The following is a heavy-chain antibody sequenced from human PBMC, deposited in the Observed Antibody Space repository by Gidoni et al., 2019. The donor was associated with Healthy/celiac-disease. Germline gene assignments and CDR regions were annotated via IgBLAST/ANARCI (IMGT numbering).Heavy chain of an antibody. J-gene: IGHJ6*02. D-gene: IGHD1-26*01. CDR2: IYYSGST. Sequence: QVQLQESGPGLVKPSETLSLTCTVSGGSVSSGSYYWSWIRQPPGKGLEWIGYIYYSGSTNYNPSLKSRVTISVDTSKNQFSLKLSSVTAADTAVYYCARDRWELLGYYGMDVWGQGTTVTVSS. V-gene: IGHV4-61*01. CDR3: ARDRWELLGYYGMDV. CDR1: GGSVSSGSYY.